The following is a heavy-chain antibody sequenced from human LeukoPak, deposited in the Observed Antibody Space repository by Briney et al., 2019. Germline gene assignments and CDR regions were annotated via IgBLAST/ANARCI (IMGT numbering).Heavy chain of an antibody. CDR2: INPSGGST. CDR1: GGTFSSYA. V-gene: IGHV1-46*01. Sequence: GASVKVSCKASGGTFSSYAISWVRQAPGQGLEWMGIINPSGGSTSYAQKFQGRVTMTRDMSTSTVYMELSSLRSEDTAVYYCARSIVGATYPTNNWFDPWGQGTLVTVSS. J-gene: IGHJ5*02. D-gene: IGHD1-26*01. CDR3: ARSIVGATYPTNNWFDP.